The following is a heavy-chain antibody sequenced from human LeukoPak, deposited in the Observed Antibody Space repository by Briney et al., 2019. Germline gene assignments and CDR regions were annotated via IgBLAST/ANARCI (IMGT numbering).Heavy chain of an antibody. CDR2: IKSKTDGGAI. CDR1: GFSFTNAW. D-gene: IGHD5/OR15-5a*01. Sequence: GGSLRLSCAASGFSFTNAWMNWVRQAPVKGLEWVGRIKSKTDGGAIHYAAPVRGRFSISRDDSINTVYLQMDSLKADDTAVYYCLTRLRSTIGVDYWGQGTLVTVSS. V-gene: IGHV3-15*01. J-gene: IGHJ4*01. CDR3: LTRLRSTIGVDY.